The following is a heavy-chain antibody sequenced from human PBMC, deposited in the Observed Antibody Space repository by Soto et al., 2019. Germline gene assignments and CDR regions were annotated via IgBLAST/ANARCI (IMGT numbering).Heavy chain of an antibody. Sequence: QVQLQESGPGLVKPSQTLSLTCTVSGGSIRSGGYYWSWIRQHPGKGLEWIGYIYYSGSTYYNPSLKTRVSISADTSKNQFSLKLSSVTAADTAVYDCARVCGGDCHYGMDVWGQGTTVTVSS. CDR1: GGSIRSGGYY. V-gene: IGHV4-31*03. D-gene: IGHD2-21*02. J-gene: IGHJ6*02. CDR3: ARVCGGDCHYGMDV. CDR2: IYYSGST.